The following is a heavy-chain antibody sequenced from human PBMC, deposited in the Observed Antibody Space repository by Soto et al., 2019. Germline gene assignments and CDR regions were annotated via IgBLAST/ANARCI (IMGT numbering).Heavy chain of an antibody. Sequence: SETLSLTCTVSGGSISSSSYYWGWTRQTPGKGLEWIGSIYYSGTTNYNPSLESRVSISVDTSKNQFSLRLSSVTAVDTAIYYCARLRGYCTGGSCYHFDCWGQGTLVTVSS. CDR2: IYYSGTT. V-gene: IGHV4-39*01. CDR3: ARLRGYCTGGSCYHFDC. CDR1: GGSISSSSYY. J-gene: IGHJ4*02. D-gene: IGHD2-15*01.